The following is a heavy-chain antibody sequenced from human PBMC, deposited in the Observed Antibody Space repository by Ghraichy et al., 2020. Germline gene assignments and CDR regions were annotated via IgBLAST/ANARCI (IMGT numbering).Heavy chain of an antibody. CDR3: AKEGGYGVDYFDY. Sequence: GGSLRLSCAASGFTFSRDGMSWVRQAPGKGLEWVSGVSVSGGTTYYADSVKGRFTIARDNSKKKVYLQMNRLRVDDTAVYYCAKEGGYGVDYFDYWGQGILVTVSS. CDR2: VSVSGGTT. CDR1: GFTFSRDG. V-gene: IGHV3-23*01. D-gene: IGHD5-12*01. J-gene: IGHJ4*02.